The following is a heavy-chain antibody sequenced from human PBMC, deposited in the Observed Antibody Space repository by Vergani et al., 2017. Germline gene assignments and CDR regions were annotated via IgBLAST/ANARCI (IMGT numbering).Heavy chain of an antibody. CDR2: ISGYDGKT. D-gene: IGHD3-22*01. Sequence: QVQLVQSGAEMKKPGASVNVSCKTSGYSFNSYGINWVRQAPGQGLEWLGWISGYDGKTKYVEKLQGRITVTIDTSTSTVYMELSSLRSEDTAVYYCTRGWYYDSIAYWAYWGQGTLVTVSS. V-gene: IGHV1-18*01. J-gene: IGHJ4*02. CDR3: TRGWYYDSIAYWAY. CDR1: GYSFNSYG.